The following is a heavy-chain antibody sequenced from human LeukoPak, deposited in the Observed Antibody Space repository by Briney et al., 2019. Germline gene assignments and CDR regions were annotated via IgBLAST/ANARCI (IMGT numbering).Heavy chain of an antibody. D-gene: IGHD3-9*01. J-gene: IGHJ4*02. CDR3: ASYDILTGHDY. Sequence: SETLSLTCTVSGCSISSYYWSWIRQPPGKGLEWIGYIYYSGSTNYNPSLKSRVTISVDTSKNQFSLKLSSVTAADTAVYYCASYDILTGHDYWGQGTLVTVSS. CDR2: IYYSGST. CDR1: GCSISSYY. V-gene: IGHV4-59*08.